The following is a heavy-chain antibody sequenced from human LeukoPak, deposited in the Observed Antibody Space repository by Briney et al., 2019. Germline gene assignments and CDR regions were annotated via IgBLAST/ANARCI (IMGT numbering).Heavy chain of an antibody. Sequence: ASVKVSCKASGGTFSSYAISWVRQAPGHGLEWMGGIIPIFGTANYAQKFQGRVTITADESTSTAYMELSSLRSEDTAVYYCARWGRGCSSTSCYKDTWFDPWGQGTLVTVSS. J-gene: IGHJ5*02. V-gene: IGHV1-69*01. CDR2: IIPIFGTA. D-gene: IGHD2-2*01. CDR3: ARWGRGCSSTSCYKDTWFDP. CDR1: GGTFSSYA.